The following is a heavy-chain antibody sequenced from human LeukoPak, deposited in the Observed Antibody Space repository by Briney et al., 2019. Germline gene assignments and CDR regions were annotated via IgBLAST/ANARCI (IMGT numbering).Heavy chain of an antibody. Sequence: PSETLSLTCSVSDDSITMYYWTWIRQPPGKGLEWIGYVDHTGSTNFNPSLNGRVSISRDTSKNLFSLRLRSVTAADTAVYFCARGRVSSSTYYSTYYYYFHMDVWGKGTTVTVSS. V-gene: IGHV4-59*01. J-gene: IGHJ6*03. CDR1: DDSITMYY. CDR2: VDHTGST. CDR3: ARGRVSSSTYYSTYYYYFHMDV. D-gene: IGHD3-22*01.